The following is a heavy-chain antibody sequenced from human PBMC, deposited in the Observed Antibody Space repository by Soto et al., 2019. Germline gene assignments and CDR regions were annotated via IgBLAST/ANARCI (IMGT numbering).Heavy chain of an antibody. V-gene: IGHV5-10-1*01. CDR3: ARHPYYYDSSGYYYNWFDP. CDR2: IDPSDSYT. CDR1: GYSFTSYW. J-gene: IGHJ5*02. D-gene: IGHD3-22*01. Sequence: GESLKISCKGSGYSFTSYWISWVRQMPVKGLEWVGRIDPSDSYTNYSPSFQGHVTISADKSISTAYLQWSSLKASDTAMYYCARHPYYYDSSGYYYNWFDPWGQGTLATVSS.